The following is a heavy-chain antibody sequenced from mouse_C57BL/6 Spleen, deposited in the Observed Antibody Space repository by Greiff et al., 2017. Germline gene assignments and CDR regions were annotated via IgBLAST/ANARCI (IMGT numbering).Heavy chain of an antibody. CDR3: ARGGDDYDGFAY. CDR2: INPNNGGT. CDR1: GYTFTDYN. J-gene: IGHJ3*01. Sequence: VQLQQSGPELVKPGASVKIPCKASGYTFTDYNMDWVKQSHGKSLEWIGDINPNNGGTIYNQKFKGKATLTVDKSSSTAYMELRSLPSEDTAVYYCARGGDDYDGFAYWGQGTLVTVSA. D-gene: IGHD2-4*01. V-gene: IGHV1-18*01.